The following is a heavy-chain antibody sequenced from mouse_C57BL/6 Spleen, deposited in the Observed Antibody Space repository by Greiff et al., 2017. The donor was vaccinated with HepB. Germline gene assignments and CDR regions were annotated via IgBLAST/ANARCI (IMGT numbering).Heavy chain of an antibody. Sequence: EVQLQQSGPVLVKPGASVKMSCKASGYTFTDYYMNWVKQSHGKSLEWIGVINPYNGGTSYNQKFKGKATLTVDKSSSTAYMELNSLTSEDSAVYYCARDGYDYAMDYWGQGTSVTVSS. V-gene: IGHV1-19*01. D-gene: IGHD2-2*01. J-gene: IGHJ4*01. CDR1: GYTFTDYY. CDR2: INPYNGGT. CDR3: ARDGYDYAMDY.